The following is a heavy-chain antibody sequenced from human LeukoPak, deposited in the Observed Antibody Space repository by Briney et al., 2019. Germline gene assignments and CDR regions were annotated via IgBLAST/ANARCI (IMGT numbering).Heavy chain of an antibody. D-gene: IGHD3-16*01. Sequence: PSQTLSLTCAISGDSVSSNSAAWVWFRQSPSRGLEWLARTYFRSKWYYDYAVSVRSRIVISPDTSKNQFSLRLNSVTPDDTAVFFCARSAVGGHNDFWGQGTLVTVSS. J-gene: IGHJ4*02. V-gene: IGHV6-1*01. CDR3: ARSAVGGHNDF. CDR1: GDSVSSNSAA. CDR2: TYFRSKWYY.